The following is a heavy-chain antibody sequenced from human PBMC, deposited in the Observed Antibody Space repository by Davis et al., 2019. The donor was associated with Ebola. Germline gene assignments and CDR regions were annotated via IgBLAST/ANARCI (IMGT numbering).Heavy chain of an antibody. CDR3: ARGQAYYYYYGMDV. J-gene: IGHJ6*02. CDR2: TRNKANSYTT. CDR1: GFTFSDHY. V-gene: IGHV3-72*01. Sequence: LGGSLRLSCAASGFTFSDHYMDWVRQAPGKGLEWVGRTRNKANSYTTEYAASVKGRFTISRDDSKNSLYLQMNSLKTEDTAVYYCARGQAYYYYYGMDVWGQGTTVTVSS.